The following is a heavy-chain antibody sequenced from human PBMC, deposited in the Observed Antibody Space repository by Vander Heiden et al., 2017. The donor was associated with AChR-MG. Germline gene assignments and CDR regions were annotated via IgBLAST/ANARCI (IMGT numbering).Heavy chain of an antibody. CDR3: GRNGGDYYYGMDV. D-gene: IGHD3-10*01. J-gene: IGHJ6*02. CDR1: GFTVSGEC. V-gene: IGHV3-30*03. CDR2: ISYDGSNK. Sequence: QVQLVESGGGVVQPGRSLRLSFSASGFTVSGECMHWGRQAPGKGREWLAVISYDGSNKYYADAVKGRFTISRDNSKNTLYLKMNSLRAEDTAVYYPGRNGGDYYYGMDVWGQGTTVTVSS.